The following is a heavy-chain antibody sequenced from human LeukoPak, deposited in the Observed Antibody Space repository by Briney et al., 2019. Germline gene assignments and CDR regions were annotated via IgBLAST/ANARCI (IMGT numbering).Heavy chain of an antibody. V-gene: IGHV4-61*01. CDR3: ARRGTSVTNGGAFDI. Sequence: SETLSLTCTVSGGSVSSGSYYWSWIRQPPGKGLEWIGYIYYSGSTSYNPSLKSRVTISVDTSKNQFSLKLSSVTAADTAVYYCARRGTSVTNGGAFDIWGQGTMVTVSS. CDR1: GGSVSSGSYY. D-gene: IGHD4-17*01. CDR2: IYYSGST. J-gene: IGHJ3*02.